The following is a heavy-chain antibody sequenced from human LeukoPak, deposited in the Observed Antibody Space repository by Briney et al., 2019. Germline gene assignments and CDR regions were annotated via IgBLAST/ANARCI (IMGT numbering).Heavy chain of an antibody. J-gene: IGHJ4*02. CDR2: INPSGGST. CDR1: GYTFTSYY. CDR3: ARGDIVVGPAARTLRY. Sequence: ASVKVSCKASGYTFTSYYMQWVRQAPGQGLEWMGIINPSGGSTSYAQKFQGRVTMTRDTSTSTVYMELSSLRSEDTAVYYCARGDIVVGPAARTLRYWGQGTQVTVSS. V-gene: IGHV1-46*01. D-gene: IGHD2-2*01.